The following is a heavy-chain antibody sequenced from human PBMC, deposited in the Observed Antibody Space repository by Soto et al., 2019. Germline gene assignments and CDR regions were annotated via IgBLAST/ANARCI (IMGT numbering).Heavy chain of an antibody. J-gene: IGHJ4*02. Sequence: SETLSLTCAVYGGSFSGYYWSWIRQPPGKGLEWIGEINHSGSTNNNPSLKSRVTMSVDTYTNQFFLKMNSVTAVDTAVYYCTRHEGGAAADRPLDYWGQGTLVTVSS. V-gene: IGHV4-34*01. CDR2: INHSGST. CDR3: TRHEGGAAADRPLDY. D-gene: IGHD6-13*01. CDR1: GGSFSGYY.